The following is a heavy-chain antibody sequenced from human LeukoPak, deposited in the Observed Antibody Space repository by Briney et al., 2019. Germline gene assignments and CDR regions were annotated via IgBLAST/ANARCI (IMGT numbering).Heavy chain of an antibody. V-gene: IGHV4-39*02. D-gene: IGHD1-1*01. CDR1: GGSISSSSDY. J-gene: IGHJ4*02. CDR2: VYYSGST. CDR3: ARLLDLSLPSSRIYYFDP. Sequence: SESLSLTCTVAGGSISSSSDYCGWIRQPPGNGLEWIVSVYYSGSTYYNPSLKSRVTISVDTSTNHSSLKLSSLTAADTAVSYCARLLDLSLPSSRIYYFDPWGQGTLVTVSS.